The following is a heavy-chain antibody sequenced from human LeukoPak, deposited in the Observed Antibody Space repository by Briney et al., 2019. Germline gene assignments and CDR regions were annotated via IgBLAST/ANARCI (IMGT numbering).Heavy chain of an antibody. J-gene: IGHJ3*02. CDR3: ARGGYGGSSDAFDI. Sequence: PGGSLRLSCAASGFNFDDYAMHWVRQAPGKGLEWVSTISWNSGTIGYADSVKGRFTISRDNAKNSLYLQMNSLRAEDTAVYYCARGGYGGSSDAFDIWGQGTMVTVSS. D-gene: IGHD5-18*01. CDR2: ISWNSGTI. V-gene: IGHV3-9*01. CDR1: GFNFDDYA.